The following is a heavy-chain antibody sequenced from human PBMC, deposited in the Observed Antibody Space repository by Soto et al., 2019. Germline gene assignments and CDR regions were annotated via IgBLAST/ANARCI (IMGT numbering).Heavy chain of an antibody. J-gene: IGHJ5*02. Sequence: QVQLQESGPGLVKPSETLSLTCAVSGDSISSRNWWIWVRQTPGKGLEYIGEIHHSGSTNYNPSLKSRVTMSVDKSKNQFSLNLNSVTAADTAIYYCARRKLEMMYVGWFDPWGQGTLVTVSS. CDR3: ARRKLEMMYVGWFDP. CDR1: GDSISSRNW. CDR2: IHHSGST. D-gene: IGHD2-8*01. V-gene: IGHV4-4*02.